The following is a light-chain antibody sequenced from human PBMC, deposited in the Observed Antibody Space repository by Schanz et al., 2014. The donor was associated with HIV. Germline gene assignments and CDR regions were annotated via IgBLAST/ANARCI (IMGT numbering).Light chain of an antibody. Sequence: EIVLTQSPGTLSLSPGERATLSCRASQSVSSSYLAWYQQKPGQAPRLLIYDASNRATGIPARFSGSGSGTEFTLTISSLQPEDFATYYCQQHASYPLTFGGGTKVEIK. CDR1: QSVSSSY. V-gene: IGKV3-20*01. CDR2: DAS. J-gene: IGKJ4*01. CDR3: QQHASYPLT.